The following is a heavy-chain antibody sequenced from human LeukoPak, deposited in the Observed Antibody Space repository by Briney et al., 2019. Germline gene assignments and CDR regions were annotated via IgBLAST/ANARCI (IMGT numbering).Heavy chain of an antibody. Sequence: GASVKVSCKASGYTFTGYYMHWVRQAPGQGLEWMGWINPNSGGTNYAQKFQGRVALTRDTSISTAYMDLTTLTSDDTAVYYCASISTTGPFDYWGQGTLVTVSS. CDR3: ASISTTGPFDY. CDR1: GYTFTGYY. CDR2: INPNSGGT. D-gene: IGHD1-1*01. V-gene: IGHV1-2*02. J-gene: IGHJ4*02.